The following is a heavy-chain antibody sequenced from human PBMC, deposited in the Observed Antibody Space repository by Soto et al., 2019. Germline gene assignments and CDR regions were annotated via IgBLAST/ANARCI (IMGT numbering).Heavy chain of an antibody. Sequence: SETLSLTCTDSGGSISSSSYYWGWIRQPPGKGLEWIGSIYYSGSTYYNPSLKSRVTISVDTSKNQFSLKLSSVTAADTAVYYCARQRCSSTSCLNWFDPWGQGTLVTVSS. D-gene: IGHD2-2*01. J-gene: IGHJ5*02. CDR1: GGSISSSSYY. CDR2: IYYSGST. V-gene: IGHV4-39*01. CDR3: ARQRCSSTSCLNWFDP.